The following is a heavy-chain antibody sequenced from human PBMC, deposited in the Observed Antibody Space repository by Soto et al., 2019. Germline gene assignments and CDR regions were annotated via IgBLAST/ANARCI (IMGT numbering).Heavy chain of an antibody. CDR2: INPNSGGT. Sequence: ASVKVSCKASGYTFTGYYMHWVRQAPGQGLEWMGWINPNSGGTNYAQKFQGWVTMTRDTSISTAYMELSRLRSDDTAVYYCARSPNLIAAALFDYWGQGTLVTVSS. CDR3: ARSPNLIAAALFDY. J-gene: IGHJ4*02. V-gene: IGHV1-2*04. CDR1: GYTFTGYY. D-gene: IGHD6-13*01.